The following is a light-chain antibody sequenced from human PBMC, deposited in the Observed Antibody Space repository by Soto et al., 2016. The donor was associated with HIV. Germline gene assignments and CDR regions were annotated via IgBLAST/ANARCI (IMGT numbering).Light chain of an antibody. CDR1: NIGSKS. Sequence: SYELTQPPSVSVAPGKTARITCGGNNIGSKSVHWYQQKPGQAPVLVVYDDNDRPSGIPERFSGSNSGNTATLTISRVEAGDEADYHCQVWHSSSDHRVFGGGTKLTVL. CDR3: QVWHSSSDHRV. J-gene: IGLJ3*02. V-gene: IGLV3-21*03. CDR2: DDN.